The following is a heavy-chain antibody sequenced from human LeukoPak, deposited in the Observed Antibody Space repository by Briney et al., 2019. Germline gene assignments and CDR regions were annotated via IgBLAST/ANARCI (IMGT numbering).Heavy chain of an antibody. D-gene: IGHD3-22*01. V-gene: IGHV3-48*04. J-gene: IGHJ4*02. CDR1: GLTFSSFS. CDR2: ISSRGGTR. Sequence: GGSLRLSCAASGLTFSSFSFNWVRQAPGKGLEWIAYISSRGGTRDCADSVKGRFTISRDNAKNSLYLQMNSLRAEDTAVYYCARGSSDYQYWGQGTLVTVSS. CDR3: ARGSSDYQY.